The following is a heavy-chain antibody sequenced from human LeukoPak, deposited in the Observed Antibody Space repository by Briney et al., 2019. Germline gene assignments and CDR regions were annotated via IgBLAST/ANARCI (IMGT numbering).Heavy chain of an antibody. CDR1: GDSFSSSSHY. Sequence: SETLSLTCSVSGDSFSSSSHYWGWLRQPPGRGLEWIGSIRNSGNTYYSPSLKSRVTISVDTSKNQFSLKLSSVTAADTAVYYCARHVYGEYGPGDYWGQGILVTVSS. J-gene: IGHJ4*02. CDR2: IRNSGNT. V-gene: IGHV4-39*01. CDR3: ARHVYGEYGPGDY. D-gene: IGHD4-17*01.